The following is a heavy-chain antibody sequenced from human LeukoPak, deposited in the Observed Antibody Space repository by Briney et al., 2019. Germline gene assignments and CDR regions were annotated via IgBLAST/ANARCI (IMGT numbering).Heavy chain of an antibody. D-gene: IGHD3-10*01. CDR1: GGSFSGYY. CDR3: ARNAGTMVRGVIPYYFDY. Sequence: SETLSLTCAVYGGSFSGYYWSWIRQPPGKGLEWIGEINHSGSTNYNPSPKSRVAISVDTSKNQFSLKLSSVTAADTAVYYCARNAGTMVRGVIPYYFDYWGQGTLVTVSS. CDR2: INHSGST. J-gene: IGHJ4*02. V-gene: IGHV4-34*01.